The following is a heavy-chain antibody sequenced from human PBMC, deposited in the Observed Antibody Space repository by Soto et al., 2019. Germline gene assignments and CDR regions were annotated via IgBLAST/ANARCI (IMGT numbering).Heavy chain of an antibody. CDR1: GFTFSSYG. CDR3: ARDLRGYYDFWSGYFTGASGGFDY. Sequence: QVQLVESGGGVVQPGRSPRLSCAASGFTFSSYGMHWVRQAPGKGLEWVAVIWYDGSNKYYADSVKGRFTISRDNSKNTLYLQMNSLRAEDTAVYYCARDLRGYYDFWSGYFTGASGGFDYWGQGTLVTVSS. V-gene: IGHV3-33*01. D-gene: IGHD3-3*01. CDR2: IWYDGSNK. J-gene: IGHJ4*02.